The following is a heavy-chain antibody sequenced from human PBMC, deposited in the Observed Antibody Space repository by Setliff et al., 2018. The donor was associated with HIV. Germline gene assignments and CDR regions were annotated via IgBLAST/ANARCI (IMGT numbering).Heavy chain of an antibody. V-gene: IGHV1-2*02. CDR1: GYTFTGYF. J-gene: IGHJ3*02. Sequence: GASVKVSCKTSGYTFTGYFMHWARQAPGQGLEWMGWINPDSGDTNSAQKFQDRLTMTRDSSINTAYMKLSRLRSDDTAMYYCATLDQDFHSSAFDSFDIWGQGTLVTVSS. CDR2: INPDSGDT. D-gene: IGHD3-9*01. CDR3: ATLDQDFHSSAFDSFDI.